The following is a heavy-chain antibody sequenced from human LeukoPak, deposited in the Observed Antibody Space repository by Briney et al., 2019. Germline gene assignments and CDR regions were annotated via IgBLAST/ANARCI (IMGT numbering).Heavy chain of an antibody. CDR3: ARDRYGDGFAHFDY. J-gene: IGHJ4*02. CDR2: ITPSGGT. CDR1: GYTFTSYA. Sequence: ASVKVSCKASGYTFTSYAMHWVRQASGQGLEWMGWITPSGGTNYPQKFQGRVAITRDTSTSTAYMDLSRLTSDDTAVYYCARDRYGDGFAHFDYWGQGALVTVSS. V-gene: IGHV1-2*02. D-gene: IGHD5-24*01.